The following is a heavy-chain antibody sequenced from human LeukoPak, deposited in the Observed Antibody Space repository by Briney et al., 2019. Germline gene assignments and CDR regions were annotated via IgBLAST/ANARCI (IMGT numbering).Heavy chain of an antibody. D-gene: IGHD1/OR15-1a*01. J-gene: IGHJ4*02. CDR1: GLTLNNYW. V-gene: IGHV3-74*01. Sequence: GGSLRLSCSASGLTLNNYWVYWVRQVPGKGLVWVSRIDHGGSGTSYADSVKGRFTISRDDAKNMLYLQMNSLRVEDTGLYYCSTVEHFWGQGTLVTVSS. CDR2: IDHGGSGT. CDR3: STVEHF.